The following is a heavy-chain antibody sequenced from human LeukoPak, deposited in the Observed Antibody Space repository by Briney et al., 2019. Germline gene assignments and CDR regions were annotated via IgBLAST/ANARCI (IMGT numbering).Heavy chain of an antibody. Sequence: SETLSLTCAVYGGSFSGYYWIWLRQPPGKGLEWIGEINHSGSTNYDPSLKSRVTISVDTSKNQFSLKLSSVTAADTAVYYCARGLAAGYYYYGMDVWGQGTTVTVSS. CDR3: ARGLAAGYYYYGMDV. V-gene: IGHV4-34*01. CDR2: INHSGST. D-gene: IGHD6-25*01. CDR1: GGSFSGYY. J-gene: IGHJ6*02.